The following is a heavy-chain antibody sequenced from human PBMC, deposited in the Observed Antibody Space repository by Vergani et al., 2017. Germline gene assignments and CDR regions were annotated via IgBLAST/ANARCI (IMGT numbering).Heavy chain of an antibody. CDR1: GFTFDDYA. D-gene: IGHD2-2*01. J-gene: IGHJ4*02. CDR3: VRGPLPAIPAMFDS. V-gene: IGHV3-9*01. Sequence: EVQLVESGGGLVQPGRSLRLSCAASGFTFDDYAMHWVRQAPGKGLEWVSGINWNSKGIGYADSVKGRFTISRDNAKNSLYLQMRTLRPEDTALYYCVRGPLPAIPAMFDSWGQGTLVTVSS. CDR2: INWNSKGI.